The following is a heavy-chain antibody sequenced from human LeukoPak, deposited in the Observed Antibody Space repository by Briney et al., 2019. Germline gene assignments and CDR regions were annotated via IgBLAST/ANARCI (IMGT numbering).Heavy chain of an antibody. V-gene: IGHV4-34*01. D-gene: IGHD3-22*01. J-gene: IGHJ1*01. Sequence: TSETLSLTCAVYGGSFSGYYWSWLRQPPGKGLEWFGEINHSGSTNYNPSLKSRVTISVDTSKNQFSLKLSSVTAADTAVYYCARRTNYYDSSGKPFQHWGQGTLVTVSS. CDR2: INHSGST. CDR1: GGSFSGYY. CDR3: ARRTNYYDSSGKPFQH.